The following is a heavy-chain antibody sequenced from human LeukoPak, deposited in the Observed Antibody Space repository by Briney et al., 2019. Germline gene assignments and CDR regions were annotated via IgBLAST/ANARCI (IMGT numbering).Heavy chain of an antibody. D-gene: IGHD3-3*01. CDR3: ARAEREDYDFWSGPYYFDY. V-gene: IGHV4-59*01. Sequence: SETLSLTCAVYGGSFSGYYWSWIRQPPGKGLEWIGYIYYSGSTNYNPSLKSRVTISVDTSKNQFSQKLSSVTAADTAVYYCARAEREDYDFWSGPYYFDYWGQGTLVTVSS. J-gene: IGHJ4*02. CDR1: GGSFSGYY. CDR2: IYYSGST.